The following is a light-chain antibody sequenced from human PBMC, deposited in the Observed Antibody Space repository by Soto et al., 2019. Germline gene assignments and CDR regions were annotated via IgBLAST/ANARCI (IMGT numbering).Light chain of an antibody. CDR2: GAS. Sequence: EIVLTQSPGTLSLSPGERATLSCRASQSVSTSYLAWYQQKPGQAPRLLIYGASSRATGIPDRFSGSGSGADCTITISRLEPEDFAVYYCQQYGSVPLTFGGGTKVEIK. CDR1: QSVSTSY. V-gene: IGKV3-20*01. J-gene: IGKJ4*01. CDR3: QQYGSVPLT.